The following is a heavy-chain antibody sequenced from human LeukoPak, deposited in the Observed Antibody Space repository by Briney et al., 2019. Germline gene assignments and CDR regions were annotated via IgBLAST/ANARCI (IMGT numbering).Heavy chain of an antibody. V-gene: IGHV3-48*03. CDR2: ISSSGSTI. J-gene: IGHJ4*02. CDR1: GFTFSSYE. CDR3: ARERDSSSRNDY. D-gene: IGHD6-13*01. Sequence: PGGSLRLSCAASGFTFSSYEMNWVRQAPGKGLEWVSYISSSGSTIYYADSVKGRFTISRDNAKNSLYLQMNSLRAEDTAVYYCARERDSSSRNDYWGQGTLVTVSS.